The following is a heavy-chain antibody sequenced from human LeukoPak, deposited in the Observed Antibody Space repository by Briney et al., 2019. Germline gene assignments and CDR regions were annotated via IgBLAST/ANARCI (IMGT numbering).Heavy chain of an antibody. CDR1: EIIFSDYW. V-gene: IGHV3-7*01. CDR2: IKQDGSEK. J-gene: IGHJ4*02. CDR3: ARDGLVGAADY. D-gene: IGHD1-26*01. Sequence: GSLRLSCAASEIIFSDYWMNWVRQAPGKGLEWVANIKQDGSEKQYVDSERGRLTISRDNAKNSLYLQMICLRVEDTVVYYCARDGLVGAADYWGQGTLVTVSS.